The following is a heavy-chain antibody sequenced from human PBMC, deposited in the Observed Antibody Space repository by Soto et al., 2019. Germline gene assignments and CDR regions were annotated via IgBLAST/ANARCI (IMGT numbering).Heavy chain of an antibody. J-gene: IGHJ4*02. CDR2: ISYDGSNK. D-gene: IGHD3-22*01. CDR3: AKDLLLYDSSGYYPGAFDY. CDR1: GFTFSSYG. V-gene: IGHV3-30*18. Sequence: GSLRLSCAASGFTFSSYGMHWVRQAPGKGLEWVAVISYDGSNKYYADSVKGRFTISRDNSKNTLYLQMNSLRAEDTAVYYCAKDLLLYDSSGYYPGAFDYWGQGTLVTVSS.